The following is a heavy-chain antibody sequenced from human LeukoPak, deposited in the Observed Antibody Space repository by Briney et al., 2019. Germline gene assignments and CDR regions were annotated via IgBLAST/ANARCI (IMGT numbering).Heavy chain of an antibody. J-gene: IGHJ6*02. D-gene: IGHD6-13*01. V-gene: IGHV3-23*01. CDR2: ISGSGGST. Sequence: GGSLRLSCAASGFTFSSYAMSWVRQAPGKGLEWVSAISGSGGSTYYADSVKGRFTISRDNSKNTLYLQMNSLRAEDTAVYHCATQPQAADVDGMDVWGQGTTVTVSS. CDR1: GFTFSSYA. CDR3: ATQPQAADVDGMDV.